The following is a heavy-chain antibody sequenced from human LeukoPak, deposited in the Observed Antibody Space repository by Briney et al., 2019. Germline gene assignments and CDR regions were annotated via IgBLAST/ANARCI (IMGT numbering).Heavy chain of an antibody. CDR1: GYTFTSYF. D-gene: IGHD1-20*01. CDR3: ARDVDNWNDVGNYYFDY. Sequence: ASVKVSCXAFGYTFTSYFMHWVRQAHGQGLEWMAIINPSGGSTTYAQKFQGRVTMTRDTSTSTVYMELSSLRSEDTAVYYCARDVDNWNDVGNYYFDYWGQGTLVTVSS. J-gene: IGHJ4*02. V-gene: IGHV1-46*03. CDR2: INPSGGST.